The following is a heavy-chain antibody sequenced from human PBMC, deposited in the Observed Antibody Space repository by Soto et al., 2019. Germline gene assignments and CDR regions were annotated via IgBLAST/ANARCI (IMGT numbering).Heavy chain of an antibody. CDR2: ISGRGDDT. CDR1: GFTFSSYA. CDR3: ARAQPTYSSSYFDY. V-gene: IGHV3-23*01. D-gene: IGHD3-22*01. Sequence: EVQLLESGGDLVQPGGSLRLSCAASGFTFSSYAMSWVRQAPGKGLEWVSTISGRGDDTYYTDSAKGRFTISRDNSKNTLYVHMNSLRAEDTAVYYCARAQPTYSSSYFDYWGQGTLVTVSS. J-gene: IGHJ4*02.